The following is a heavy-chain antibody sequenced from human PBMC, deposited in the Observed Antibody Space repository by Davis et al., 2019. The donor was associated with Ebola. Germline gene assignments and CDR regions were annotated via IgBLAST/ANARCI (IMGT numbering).Heavy chain of an antibody. CDR2: ISWNSGSQ. V-gene: IGHV3-9*01. CDR1: GFTFDDYA. D-gene: IGHD7-27*01. Sequence: SLKISCAAAGFTFDDYAMHWVRQAPGKGLEWVSGISWNSGSQGYADSVRGRFTISRDNAKKSLYLEMNSLRAEDTAVYYCATDNWGPALWGQGTLLTVSS. J-gene: IGHJ4*02. CDR3: ATDNWGPAL.